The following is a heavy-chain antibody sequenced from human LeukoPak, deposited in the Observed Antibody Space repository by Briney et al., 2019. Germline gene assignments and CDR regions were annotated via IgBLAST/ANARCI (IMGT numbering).Heavy chain of an antibody. J-gene: IGHJ6*02. V-gene: IGHV3-33*08. CDR2: IWYDGSNK. CDR1: GFTFSSYG. CDR3: ARGQWSRTHTGVYGMDV. D-gene: IGHD2-15*01. Sequence: PGGSLRLSCAASGFTFSSYGMHWVRQAPGKGLEWVAVIWYDGSNKYYADSVKGRFTISRDNSKNTLYLQMNSLRAEDTAVYYCARGQWSRTHTGVYGMDVWGQGTTVTVSS.